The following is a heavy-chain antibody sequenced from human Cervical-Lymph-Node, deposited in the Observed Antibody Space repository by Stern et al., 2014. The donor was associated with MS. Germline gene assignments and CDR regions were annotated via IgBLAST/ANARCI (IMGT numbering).Heavy chain of an antibody. CDR2: TTWVGHRA. Sequence: EVQLVESGGVVVQPGGSLRLSCAAAGFSFDDYTMHWVRQVPGKGLEWVELTTWVGHRADYTDSVKGRFTISRDNSKSSLYLQMNSLTTEDTALYYCVKGDDFYGMDVWGQGTTVTVS. CDR1: GFSFDDYT. CDR3: VKGDDFYGMDV. J-gene: IGHJ6*02. V-gene: IGHV3-43*01.